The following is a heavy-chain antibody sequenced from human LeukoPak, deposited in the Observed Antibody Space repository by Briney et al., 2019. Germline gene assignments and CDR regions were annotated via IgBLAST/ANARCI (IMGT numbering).Heavy chain of an antibody. Sequence: GGTLRLSCAASGFTFSSYGMTWVRQAPGKGLDWVSVISASGDDTYYADSVKGRFTISRDDSRNTLYLQMNSLRADDTAIYYCANYQRGPSFYFDSWGQGTLVTVSS. D-gene: IGHD3-10*01. V-gene: IGHV3-23*01. J-gene: IGHJ4*02. CDR2: ISASGDDT. CDR1: GFTFSSYG. CDR3: ANYQRGPSFYFDS.